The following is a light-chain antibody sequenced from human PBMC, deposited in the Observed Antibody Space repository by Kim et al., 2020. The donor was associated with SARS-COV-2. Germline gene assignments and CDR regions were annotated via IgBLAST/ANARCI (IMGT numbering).Light chain of an antibody. CDR1: QSVGNS. CDR2: DVS. CDR3: QQRRDWPAYT. Sequence: SPGGRATLSCRASQSVGNSLAWYQHRPGQAPRLLMYDVSNRAAGIPARFSGSGSGTDFTLTITSLDPEDFAVYYCQQRRDWPAYTFGQGTKVDIK. V-gene: IGKV3-11*01. J-gene: IGKJ2*01.